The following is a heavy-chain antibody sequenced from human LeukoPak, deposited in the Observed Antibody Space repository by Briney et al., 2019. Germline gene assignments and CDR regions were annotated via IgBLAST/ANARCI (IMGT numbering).Heavy chain of an antibody. J-gene: IGHJ6*02. CDR2: IYTSGST. D-gene: IGHD2-2*01. Sequence: PSETLSLTCTVSGGSINNYYWGWIRQPAGKGLEWIGRIYTSGSTNYNPSLKSRVTMSVDTSKKQFSLKVSSVTAADTAVYYCARDAGHQLSRRNYYAMDVWGQGTTVTVSS. CDR3: ARDAGHQLSRRNYYAMDV. CDR1: GGSINNYY. V-gene: IGHV4-4*07.